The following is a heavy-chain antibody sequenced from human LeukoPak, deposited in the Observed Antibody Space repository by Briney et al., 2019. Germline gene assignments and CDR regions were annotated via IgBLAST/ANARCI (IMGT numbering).Heavy chain of an antibody. CDR3: ARVRCSSTSCYFGFGDAFDI. D-gene: IGHD2-2*01. CDR2: ISSSVSTI. Sequence: GGSLRLSCAASGFTFSDYYMSWIRQAPGKGLEWVSYISSSVSTIYYADSVKGRFTISRDNAKNSLYLQMNSLRAEDTAVYYCARVRCSSTSCYFGFGDAFDIWGQGTMVTVSS. CDR1: GFTFSDYY. J-gene: IGHJ3*02. V-gene: IGHV3-11*01.